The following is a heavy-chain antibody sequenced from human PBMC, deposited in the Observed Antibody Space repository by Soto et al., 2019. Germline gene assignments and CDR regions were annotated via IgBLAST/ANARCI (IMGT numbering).Heavy chain of an antibody. V-gene: IGHV1-3*04. J-gene: IGHJ2*01. D-gene: IGHD2-21*01. CDR1: GYTFTSYA. Sequence: QVQLVQSGAEVKKPGASVKVSCKASGYTFTSYAMHWVRQAPGQRLEWMGWINTGNGNTKYSQKFQGRVTITRDTSASTAYMELSSLRSEDTAVYYCARVPGYSIGDLWGRGTLVTVSS. CDR3: ARVPGYSIGDL. CDR2: INTGNGNT.